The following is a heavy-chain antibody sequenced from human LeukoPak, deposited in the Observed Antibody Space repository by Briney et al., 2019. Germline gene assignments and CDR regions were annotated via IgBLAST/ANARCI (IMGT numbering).Heavy chain of an antibody. CDR3: ASTVTTRPYGMDV. V-gene: IGHV4-30-2*01. D-gene: IGHD4-17*01. Sequence: PSETLSLTCAVSGGSISSGGYSWSWIRQPPGKGLEWIGEIYHSGSTNYNPSLKSRVTISEDKSKNQFSLKLSSVTAADTAVYYCASTVTTRPYGMDVWGQGTTVTVSS. CDR2: IYHSGST. J-gene: IGHJ6*02. CDR1: GGSISSGGYS.